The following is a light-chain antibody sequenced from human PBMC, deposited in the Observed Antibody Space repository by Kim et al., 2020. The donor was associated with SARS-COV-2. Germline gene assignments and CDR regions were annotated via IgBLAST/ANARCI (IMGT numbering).Light chain of an antibody. CDR1: SSAVGAYNY. V-gene: IGLV2-8*01. CDR2: EVS. J-gene: IGLJ1*01. CDR3: CSYAGINTYV. Sequence: GQSVTISCTGTSSAVGAYNYVSWYQQHPGKAPKLIISEVSKRPSGVPDRFSGSKSGNTASLTVSGLQTDDEADYYCCSYAGINTYVFGTGTKVTVL.